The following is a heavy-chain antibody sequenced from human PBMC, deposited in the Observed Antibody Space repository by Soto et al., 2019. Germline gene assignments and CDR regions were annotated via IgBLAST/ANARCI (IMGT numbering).Heavy chain of an antibody. CDR2: IWYDGSNK. Sequence: HPGGSLRLSCAASGFTFSSYGMHWVRQAPGKGLEWVAVIWYDGSNKYYADSVKGRFTISRDNSKNTLYLQMNSLRAEDTAVYYCAREVFYYYGMDVWGQGTTVTVSS. J-gene: IGHJ6*02. D-gene: IGHD3-10*01. CDR3: AREVFYYYGMDV. CDR1: GFTFSSYG. V-gene: IGHV3-33*01.